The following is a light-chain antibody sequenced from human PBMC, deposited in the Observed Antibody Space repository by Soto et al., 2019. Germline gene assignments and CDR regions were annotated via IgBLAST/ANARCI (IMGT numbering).Light chain of an antibody. CDR2: GAS. CDR3: QQYDNSPLIYT. V-gene: IGKV3-20*01. Sequence: EIVLTQSPGTLSLSPGERATLYCRASQSISDFIAWHQQKPGQALRLLIYGASNRATGIPDRFSGSGSGTEFTLTISRLEPEDFAVYYCQQYDNSPLIYTFGQGTKLEIK. CDR1: QSISDF. J-gene: IGKJ2*01.